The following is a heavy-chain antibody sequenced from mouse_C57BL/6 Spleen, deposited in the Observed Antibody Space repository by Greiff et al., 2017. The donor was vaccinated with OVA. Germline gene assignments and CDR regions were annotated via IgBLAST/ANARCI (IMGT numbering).Heavy chain of an antibody. V-gene: IGHV1-15*01. J-gene: IGHJ3*01. D-gene: IGHD1-1*02. Sequence: VQLQESGAELVRPGASVTLSCKASGYTFTDYEMHWVKQTPVHGLEWIGAIDPETGGTAYNQKFKGKAILTADKSSSTAYMELRSLTSEDSAVYYCTRGGKAYWGQGTLVTVSA. CDR2: IDPETGGT. CDR3: TRGGKAY. CDR1: GYTFTDYE.